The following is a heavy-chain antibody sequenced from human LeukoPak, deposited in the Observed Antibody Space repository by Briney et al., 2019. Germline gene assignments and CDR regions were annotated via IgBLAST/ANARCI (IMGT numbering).Heavy chain of an antibody. J-gene: IGHJ4*02. CDR3: AKDLFYYYDSSGYSADY. V-gene: IGHV3-30*18. D-gene: IGHD3-22*01. Sequence: GGSLRLSCAASGFTFSSYGMHWVRQAPGKGLGWVAVISYDGSNKYYADSVKGRFTISRDNSKNTLYLQMNSLRAEDTAVYYCAKDLFYYYDSSGYSADYWGQGTLVTVSS. CDR2: ISYDGSNK. CDR1: GFTFSSYG.